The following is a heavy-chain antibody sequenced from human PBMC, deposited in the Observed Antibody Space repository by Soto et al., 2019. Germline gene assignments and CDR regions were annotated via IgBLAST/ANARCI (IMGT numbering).Heavy chain of an antibody. CDR2: ISGYNGET. V-gene: IGHV1-18*01. J-gene: IGHJ6*02. Sequence: QGQLVQSGPEVKKPGASVKVSCKTSGYTFSRYGSSWVRQAPGQGLEWMGWISGYNGETNYAQKVKGRVTMTIDTSTYTAYKELRSLTSDDTAIYYCAKNGQPPYDYNGMDVWGQGTTVTVSS. CDR1: GYTFSRYG. CDR3: AKNGQPPYDYNGMDV. D-gene: IGHD2-8*01.